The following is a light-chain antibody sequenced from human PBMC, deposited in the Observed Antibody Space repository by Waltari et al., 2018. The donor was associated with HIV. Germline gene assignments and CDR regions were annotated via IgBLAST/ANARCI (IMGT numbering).Light chain of an antibody. CDR1: SSDVGGYDY. Sequence: QSVLTQPAAVSGSPGQSIAVSCTGTSSDVGGYDYVSWYQQHPDKAPKLLIYEVRSRPAGVSDRFSCSKSGNTASLTISGLQPEDEADYYCSSFTDNRAVIFGGGTKLTVL. CDR3: SSFTDNRAVI. J-gene: IGLJ2*01. V-gene: IGLV2-14*03. CDR2: EVR.